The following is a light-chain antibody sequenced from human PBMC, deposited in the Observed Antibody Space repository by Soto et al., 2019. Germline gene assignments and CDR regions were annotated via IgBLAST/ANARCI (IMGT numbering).Light chain of an antibody. CDR1: EGIGTW. CDR2: AAS. J-gene: IGKJ2*03. V-gene: IGKV1-12*01. CDR3: QQPNSSPYS. Sequence: DIQMTQSPSSVSASVGDRVTITCRASEGIGTWLAWYQQRPGKAPNLLIYAASSLQSGVPSRFSGSGSGAYFTLTISSLQPEDFATYYCQQPNSSPYSFGQGTKLQIK.